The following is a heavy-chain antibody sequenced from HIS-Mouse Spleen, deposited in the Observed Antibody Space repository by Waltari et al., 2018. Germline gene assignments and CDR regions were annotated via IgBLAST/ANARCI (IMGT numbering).Heavy chain of an antibody. Sequence: QVQLVQSGAEVKKPGSSVKVSCKASGGTFSSYAISWVRQAPGQGLEWMGGIIPIFGTANYAQKFQGRVTITADESTSTAYMELSSLRSEDTAVYYCAREPYVAARRERDYYFDYWGQGTLVTVSS. CDR2: IIPIFGTA. CDR1: GGTFSSYA. V-gene: IGHV1-69*01. CDR3: AREPYVAARRERDYYFDY. D-gene: IGHD6-6*01. J-gene: IGHJ4*02.